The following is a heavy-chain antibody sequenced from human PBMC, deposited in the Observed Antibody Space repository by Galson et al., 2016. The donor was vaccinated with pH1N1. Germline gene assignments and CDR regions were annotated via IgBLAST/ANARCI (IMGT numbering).Heavy chain of an antibody. D-gene: IGHD4-17*01. Sequence: SLRLSCAASGFTFSAYGMDWVRQAPGKGLEWVAAISYDGSHKYYADSVKGRFTISRDNSKNTLYLQMNSLKAEDTAVYYCAKGDYGDYVGYFDVWGRGTLVTVSS. CDR2: ISYDGSHK. CDR3: AKGDYGDYVGYFDV. V-gene: IGHV3-30*18. J-gene: IGHJ2*01. CDR1: GFTFSAYG.